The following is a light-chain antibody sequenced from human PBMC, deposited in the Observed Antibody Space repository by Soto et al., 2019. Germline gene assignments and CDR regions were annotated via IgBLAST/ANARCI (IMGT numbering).Light chain of an antibody. Sequence: EIVLTQSPDTLSLSPGERATLSCRASQNIYINSLAWYQQRPGQAPRLLIYGGSTRATAVPDRFSGSGSGTDFALIISRLEPEDFAVYYCQQYGAPPLTFGPGTKVD. V-gene: IGKV3-20*01. CDR2: GGS. J-gene: IGKJ3*01. CDR1: QNIYINS. CDR3: QQYGAPPLT.